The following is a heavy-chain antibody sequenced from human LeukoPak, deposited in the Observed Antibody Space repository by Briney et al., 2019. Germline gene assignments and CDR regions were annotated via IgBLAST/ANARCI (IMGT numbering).Heavy chain of an antibody. V-gene: IGHV4-39*01. CDR2: IYYSGST. J-gene: IGHJ4*02. Sequence: PSETLSLTCTVSWGSINSRTYCWGWVRQPPGEGLEGVGSIYYSGSTYYNPSLKSRVTISVDTSKNQFSLKLSSVTAADTAVYYCARHDLIWELTGVDYWGQGTLVTVSS. CDR3: ARHDLIWELTGVDY. D-gene: IGHD1-26*01. CDR1: WGSINSRTYC.